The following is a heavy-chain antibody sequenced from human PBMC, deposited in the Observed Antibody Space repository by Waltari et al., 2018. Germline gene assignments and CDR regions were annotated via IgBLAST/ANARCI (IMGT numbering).Heavy chain of an antibody. D-gene: IGHD3-22*01. CDR3: ARVATKTYSSPVPGRPYYYGMDV. V-gene: IGHV3-74*01. J-gene: IGHJ6*02. CDR1: GFTFSRYW. Sequence: EEQLVESGGGLAQPGESLRLSCAASGFTFSRYWMDWVRQAPGKGLVWVSRINSEGSSTTYADSGKGRFTISRDNGKNTLYVQMNRLRAEDTAVYYCARVATKTYSSPVPGRPYYYGMDVWGQGTTVTVSS. CDR2: INSEGSST.